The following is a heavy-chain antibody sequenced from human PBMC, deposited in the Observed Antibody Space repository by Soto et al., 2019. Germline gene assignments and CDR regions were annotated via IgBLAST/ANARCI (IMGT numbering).Heavy chain of an antibody. V-gene: IGHV3-23*01. D-gene: IGHD1-26*01. J-gene: IGHJ4*02. CDR2: ISRSDDGP. Sequence: PGGSLRLSCAASGFTFNSYAMSWVRQAPGKGLEWVSSISRSDDGPYYADSVKGRFTISRDNSQNTLFLLMNSLRADDTALYYCEHRYFYASRGQGAPVTVSS. CDR3: EHRYFYAS. CDR1: GFTFNSYA.